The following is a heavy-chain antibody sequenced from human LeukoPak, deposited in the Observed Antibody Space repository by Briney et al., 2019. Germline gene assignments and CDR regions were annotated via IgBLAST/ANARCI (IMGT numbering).Heavy chain of an antibody. CDR3: AKIAARPRYYYGMDV. V-gene: IGHV3-23*01. D-gene: IGHD6-6*01. CDR2: ISGSGGST. J-gene: IGHJ6*02. Sequence: PGGSLRLSCAASGFTFSSYAMSWVRQAPGKGLEWVSAISGSGGSTYYADSVKGRFIISRDNSKNTLYLQMNSLRAEDTAVYYCAKIAARPRYYYGMDVWGQGTTVTVSS. CDR1: GFTFSSYA.